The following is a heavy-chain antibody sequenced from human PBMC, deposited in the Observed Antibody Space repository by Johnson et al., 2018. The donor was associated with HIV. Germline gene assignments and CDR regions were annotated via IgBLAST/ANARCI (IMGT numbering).Heavy chain of an antibody. J-gene: IGHJ3*02. V-gene: IGHV3-11*01. D-gene: IGHD3-3*01. CDR3: AKALGGYAFDI. Sequence: QVQLVESGGGVVQPGRSLRLSCAASGFTFSDNYMSWIRQAPGKGLEWVSYISTSGSNIYYADPVKGRFTISRDNSKNTLYLQMNSLRAEDTAVYYCAKALGGYAFDIWGQGTMVTVSS. CDR2: ISTSGSNI. CDR1: GFTFSDNY.